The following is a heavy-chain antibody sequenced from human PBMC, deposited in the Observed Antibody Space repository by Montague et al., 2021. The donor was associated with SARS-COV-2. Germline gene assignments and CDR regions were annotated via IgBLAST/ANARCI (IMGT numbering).Heavy chain of an antibody. CDR2: IYHSGST. CDR3: ARVASAGAGVDY. Sequence: SETLSLTCGVSGGSISSSHWWSWVRQPPRKGLEYIREIYHSGSTXXNPXRKSRVTISIDKSKNQFSLRMRSVTAADTAVYYCARVASAGAGVDYWGQGTLVTVSS. CDR1: GGSISSSHW. V-gene: IGHV4-4*02. J-gene: IGHJ4*02. D-gene: IGHD6-13*01.